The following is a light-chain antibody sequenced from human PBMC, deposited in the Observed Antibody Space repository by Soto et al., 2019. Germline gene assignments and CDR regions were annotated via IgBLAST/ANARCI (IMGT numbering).Light chain of an antibody. V-gene: IGKV1-5*01. CDR1: PSISSW. J-gene: IGKJ1*01. CDR3: QQYNSYPWT. CDR2: DAS. Sequence: DIPMTQSPSTLPASVGDRVTITCRASPSISSWVAWYQQKPGQAPKLLIYDASSLEIGVPSSFSGSGSGTEFTLTISSLQPDDFATDYCQQYNSYPWTFGHGTKVEIK.